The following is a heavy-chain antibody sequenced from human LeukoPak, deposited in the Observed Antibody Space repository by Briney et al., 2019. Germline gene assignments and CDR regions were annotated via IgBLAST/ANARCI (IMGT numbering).Heavy chain of an antibody. CDR2: ISGSGGST. J-gene: IGHJ4*02. D-gene: IGHD3-22*01. Sequence: GGSLRLSCAASGFTLSSYAMSWVRQAPGKGLEWVSGISGSGGSTYYADSVKGRFTISRDNSKNTLYLQMNSLRAEDTAVYYCANAYYDSSGYYYPYWGQGTLVTVSS. V-gene: IGHV3-23*01. CDR1: GFTLSSYA. CDR3: ANAYYDSSGYYYPY.